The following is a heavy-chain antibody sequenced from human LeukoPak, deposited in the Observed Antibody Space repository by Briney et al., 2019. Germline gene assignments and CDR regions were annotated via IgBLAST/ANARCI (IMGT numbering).Heavy chain of an antibody. Sequence: PSETLSLTCTVSGHPISSGYYWGWIRQPPGKGLEWIGSIYHSGSTNYNPSLKSRVTISVDTSKNQFSLKLNSVTAADTAVYYCASSYGSGSYYFSNWGQGTLVTVSS. V-gene: IGHV4-38-2*02. J-gene: IGHJ4*02. CDR1: GHPISSGYY. CDR2: IYHSGST. D-gene: IGHD3-10*01. CDR3: ASSYGSGSYYFSN.